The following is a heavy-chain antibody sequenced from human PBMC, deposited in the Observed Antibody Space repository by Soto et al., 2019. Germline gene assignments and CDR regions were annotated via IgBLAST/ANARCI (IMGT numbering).Heavy chain of an antibody. V-gene: IGHV3-23*01. J-gene: IGHJ4*02. CDR1: GFTFSSYA. D-gene: IGHD6-19*01. CDR3: VIDGAEAGRGYFDS. Sequence: GESLKISCAASGFTFSSYAMSWVRQAPGKGLEWVSAIVGSGAGTFYADSVQGRFTVSRDRSKNTVYLQMNSLRAEDTASYYCVIDGAEAGRGYFDSWGQGPLVNVSS. CDR2: IVGSGAGT.